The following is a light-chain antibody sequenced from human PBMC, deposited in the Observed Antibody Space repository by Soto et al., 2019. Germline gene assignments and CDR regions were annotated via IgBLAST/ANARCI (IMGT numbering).Light chain of an antibody. CDR2: LGS. CDR1: QSLLHSKRFNY. Sequence: DIVMTQSPLSLPVTPGEPASISCRSSQSLLHSKRFNYLDWYLQRPGQSPQLLIYLGSSRASGVPDRFSGIGSGTDFSLRISRVEAEDVGLYYCMQSLQTPYTFGQGTKLEIK. J-gene: IGKJ2*01. V-gene: IGKV2-28*01. CDR3: MQSLQTPYT.